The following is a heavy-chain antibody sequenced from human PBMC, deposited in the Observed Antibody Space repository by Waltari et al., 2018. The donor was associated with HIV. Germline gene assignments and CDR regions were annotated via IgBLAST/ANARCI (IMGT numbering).Heavy chain of an antibody. Sequence: QVQLQQWGAGLLKPSETLSLTCAVYGGSFSGYYWTWIRQAPGKGLEWIGEVNHSGKTNYNPSLKSRVSISVDTSTNLFSLRMKAVAGADTAVYYCARERCRASEWYGIFYIDAWGQGTLVSVPP. J-gene: IGHJ5*02. V-gene: IGHV4-34*02. CDR1: GGSFSGYY. CDR2: VNHSGKT. CDR3: ARERCRASEWYGIFYIDA. D-gene: IGHD3-3*01.